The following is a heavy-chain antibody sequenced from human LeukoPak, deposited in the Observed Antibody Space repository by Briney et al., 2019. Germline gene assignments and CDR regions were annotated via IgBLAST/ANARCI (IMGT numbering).Heavy chain of an antibody. V-gene: IGHV3-33*01. CDR3: ARDPRYSSTWYYFDY. D-gene: IGHD6-13*01. CDR1: GFTFSSYA. Sequence: GGSMRLSCAASGFTFSSYALHWVRQAPGKGLEWVAVVWYDGSKKYYADSVKGRFTISRDNSKHTLYLQMNSLRAEDTAVYYCARDPRYSSTWYYFDYWGQGTLVTVSS. J-gene: IGHJ4*02. CDR2: VWYDGSKK.